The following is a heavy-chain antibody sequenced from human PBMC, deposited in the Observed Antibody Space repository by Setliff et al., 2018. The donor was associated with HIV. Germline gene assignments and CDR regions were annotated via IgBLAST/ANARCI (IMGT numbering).Heavy chain of an antibody. CDR3: AREREIVGAGNYMDV. J-gene: IGHJ6*03. CDR1: GGSISSGGFY. V-gene: IGHV4-31*03. CDR2: IYNTGST. D-gene: IGHD1-26*01. Sequence: SETLSLTCTVTGGSISSGGFYWTWIRQHPGKGLEWIGYIYNTGSTYHSPSLESRVTISIDTSKNQFSLKLNSVTALDTAVYYCAREREIVGAGNYMDVWGKGTTVTVSS.